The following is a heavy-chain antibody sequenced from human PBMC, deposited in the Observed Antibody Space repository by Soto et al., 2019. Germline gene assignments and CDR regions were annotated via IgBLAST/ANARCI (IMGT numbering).Heavy chain of an antibody. J-gene: IGHJ4*02. CDR3: ARDWEQTYYYDTASSGYQLLY. Sequence: ASVKVSCKASTYTFTNYYMHWVRQAPGQGLEWMGMINPSGGSTSYTQKFQGRVTMTRDTSTSAVYMELSSLRSEDTAVYYCARDWEQTYYYDTASSGYQLLYWGQGTLVTVSS. V-gene: IGHV1-46*01. CDR2: INPSGGST. D-gene: IGHD3-22*01. CDR1: TYTFTNYY.